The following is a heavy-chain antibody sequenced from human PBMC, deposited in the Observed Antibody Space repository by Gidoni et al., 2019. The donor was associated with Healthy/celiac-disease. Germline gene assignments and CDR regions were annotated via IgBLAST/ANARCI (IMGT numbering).Heavy chain of an antibody. J-gene: IGHJ4*02. V-gene: IGHV4-34*01. CDR1: GGSFSGYY. CDR2: INHSGST. D-gene: IGHD1-26*01. Sequence: QVQLQQWGAGLSKPSETLSLTCAVYGGSFSGYYWSWIRQPPGKGLEWIGEINHSGSTNYNPSLKSLATISVDTSKNQFSLTLSSVTAADPAVYYCAAEVGARPGFDYWGQGTLVTVSS. CDR3: AAEVGARPGFDY.